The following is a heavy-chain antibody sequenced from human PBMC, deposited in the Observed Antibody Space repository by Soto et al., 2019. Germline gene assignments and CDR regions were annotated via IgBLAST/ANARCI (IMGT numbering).Heavy chain of an antibody. D-gene: IGHD6-19*01. V-gene: IGHV3-23*01. CDR2: ISGSGGVT. Sequence: EVQVLESGGGLVQPGGSLRLFCAASGFTFSSYAMNWVRQAPGKGLEWVSFISGSGGVTKYAESVKGRFTMSRDNSKNTVYLQMNSLRGEDTAVYYCAKVSGYSSGWSDYWGQGTLVTVSS. J-gene: IGHJ4*02. CDR1: GFTFSSYA. CDR3: AKVSGYSSGWSDY.